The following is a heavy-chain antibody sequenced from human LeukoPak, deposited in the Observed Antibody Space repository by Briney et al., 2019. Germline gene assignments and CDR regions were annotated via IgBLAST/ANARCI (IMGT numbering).Heavy chain of an antibody. Sequence: KPSETLSLTCTVSGGSISSYYWSWIRQPPGKGLEWIGYIYYSGSTNYNPSLKSRVTISVDTSKNQFSLKLGSVTAADTAVYYCAREVVAAAGVLNWFDPWGQGTLVTVSS. J-gene: IGHJ5*02. D-gene: IGHD6-13*01. V-gene: IGHV4-59*01. CDR3: AREVVAAAGVLNWFDP. CDR1: GGSISSYY. CDR2: IYYSGST.